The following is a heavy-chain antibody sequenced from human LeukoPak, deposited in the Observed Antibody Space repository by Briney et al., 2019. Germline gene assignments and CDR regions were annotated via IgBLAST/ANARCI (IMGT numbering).Heavy chain of an antibody. D-gene: IGHD7-27*01. CDR3: ANSAGPHLPGWFDY. CDR1: GFTFDDYA. CDR2: ISWNSGSI. V-gene: IGHV3-9*01. Sequence: GGSLRLSCAASGFTFDDYAMHWVRQAPGKGLEWVSGISWNSGSIGYADSVKGRFTISRDNAENSLYLQMNSLRAEDTAVYYCANSAGPHLPGWFDYWGQGTLVTVSS. J-gene: IGHJ4*02.